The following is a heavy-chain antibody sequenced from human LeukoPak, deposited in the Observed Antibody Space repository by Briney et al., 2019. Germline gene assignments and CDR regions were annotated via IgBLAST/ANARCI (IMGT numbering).Heavy chain of an antibody. Sequence: ASVKVSCKASGYTFTSYAMNWVRQAPGQGLEWMGWISAYNGNTNYAQKLQGRVTMTTDTSTSTAYMELRSLRSDDTAVYYCARVSPHYYDSSGYCEMDYWGQGTLVTVSS. CDR1: GYTFTSYA. D-gene: IGHD3-22*01. CDR2: ISAYNGNT. J-gene: IGHJ4*02. CDR3: ARVSPHYYDSSGYCEMDY. V-gene: IGHV1-18*01.